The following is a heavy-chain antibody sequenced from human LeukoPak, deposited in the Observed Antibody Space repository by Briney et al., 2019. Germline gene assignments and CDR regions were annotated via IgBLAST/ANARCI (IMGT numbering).Heavy chain of an antibody. J-gene: IGHJ4*02. CDR2: ISDSGGRT. CDR1: GITLSNYG. CDR3: AKRGVVIRVILVGFHKEANYFDS. D-gene: IGHD3-22*01. Sequence: GGSLRLSCAVSGITLSNYGMSWVRQAPGKGLEWVASISDSGGRTNYADSVKGRFTISRDNPKNTLYLQMNSLRAEDTAVYFCAKRGVVIRVILVGFHKEANYFDSWGQGALVTVSS. V-gene: IGHV3-23*01.